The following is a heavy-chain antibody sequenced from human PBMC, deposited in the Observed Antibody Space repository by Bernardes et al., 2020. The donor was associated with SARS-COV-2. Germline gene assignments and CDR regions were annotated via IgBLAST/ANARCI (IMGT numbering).Heavy chain of an antibody. CDR1: GFTFDDYA. J-gene: IGHJ2*01. V-gene: IGHV3-9*01. CDR2: ISWNSGSI. D-gene: IGHD3-9*01. Sequence: GGSLRLSCAASGFTFDDYAMHWVRPAPGKGLEWVSGISWNSGSIGYADSVKGRFTISRDNAKNSLYLQMNSLRAEDTALYYCAKDIGITIFPLPGVPPTGYFDLWGRGTLVTVSS. CDR3: AKDIGITIFPLPGVPPTGYFDL.